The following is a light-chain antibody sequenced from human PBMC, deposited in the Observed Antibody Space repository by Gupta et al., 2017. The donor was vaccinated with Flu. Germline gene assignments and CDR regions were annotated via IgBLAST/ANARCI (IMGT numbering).Light chain of an antibody. J-gene: IGKJ2*01. V-gene: IGKV1-12*01. CDR1: QVINTW. CDR3: QQADSFPRT. Sequence: DIQMTQSPSSVSASVGDRVTITCRASQVINTWLAWYQQKPGRAPKLLIYAASSLQSGVPSRFSGSGSGTDFTLTISSLQPEDCATYYCQQADSFPRTFGQGTKLEIK. CDR2: AAS.